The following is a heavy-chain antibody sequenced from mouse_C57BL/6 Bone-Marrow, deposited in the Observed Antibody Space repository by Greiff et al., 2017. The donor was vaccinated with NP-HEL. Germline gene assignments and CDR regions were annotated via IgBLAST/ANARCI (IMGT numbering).Heavy chain of an antibody. Sequence: EVQLQQSGPELVKPGASVKMSCKASGYTFTDYNMHWVKQSHGKSLEWIGYINPNNGGTSYNQKFKGKATLTVNKSSSTAYMELRSLTSEDSAVYYCASPGYYGSSHYFDYWGQGTTLTVSS. CDR2: INPNNGGT. CDR3: ASPGYYGSSHYFDY. CDR1: GYTFTDYN. J-gene: IGHJ2*01. D-gene: IGHD1-1*01. V-gene: IGHV1-22*01.